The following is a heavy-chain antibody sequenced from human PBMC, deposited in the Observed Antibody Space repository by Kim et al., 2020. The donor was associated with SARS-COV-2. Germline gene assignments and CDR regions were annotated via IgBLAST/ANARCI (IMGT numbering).Heavy chain of an antibody. Sequence: ASVKVSCKASGYTFTSYGISWVRQAPGQGLEWMGWISAYNGNTNYAQKLQGRVTMTTDTSTSTAYMELRSLRSDDTAVYYCAREGLDSSGWYWSHFDYWGQGTLVTVSS. CDR2: ISAYNGNT. D-gene: IGHD6-19*01. CDR3: AREGLDSSGWYWSHFDY. V-gene: IGHV1-18*01. J-gene: IGHJ4*02. CDR1: GYTFTSYG.